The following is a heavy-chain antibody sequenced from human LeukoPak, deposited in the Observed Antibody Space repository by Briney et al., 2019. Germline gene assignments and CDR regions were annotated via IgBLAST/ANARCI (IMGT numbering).Heavy chain of an antibody. CDR2: INHSGST. CDR3: ARGFRFYGSGSSLDY. Sequence: PSETLSLTCAVYGGSFSGYYWSWIRQPPGKGLEWIGEINHSGSTNYNPSLKSRVTISVDTSKNQFSLKLSSVTAADTAVYYCARGFRFYGSGSSLDYWGQGTLVTVSP. J-gene: IGHJ4*02. CDR1: GGSFSGYY. V-gene: IGHV4-34*01. D-gene: IGHD3-10*01.